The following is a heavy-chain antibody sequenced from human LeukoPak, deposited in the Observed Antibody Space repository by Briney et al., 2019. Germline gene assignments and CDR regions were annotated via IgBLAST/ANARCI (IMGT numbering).Heavy chain of an antibody. CDR1: GFTFSIYS. Sequence: GGSLRLSCAASGFTFSIYSMDWVRQAPGKGLEWVSSISSSGSYIYYADSLKGRFTISRDNAKNSLYLQMNSLRAEDTAVYYCARGSMAYAYAFDIWGQGTMVTVPS. J-gene: IGHJ3*02. CDR2: ISSSGSYI. CDR3: ARGSMAYAYAFDI. V-gene: IGHV3-21*01. D-gene: IGHD2/OR15-2a*01.